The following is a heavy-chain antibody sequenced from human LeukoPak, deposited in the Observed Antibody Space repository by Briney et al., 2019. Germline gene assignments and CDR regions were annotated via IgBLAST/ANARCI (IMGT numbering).Heavy chain of an antibody. J-gene: IGHJ4*02. V-gene: IGHV3-21*01. Sequence: GGSLRLSCAASRFSFNSNSMNWVRQAPGKGLEWVSAISASSTSIKYADSVKGRFTISRDNARSSVYLEMNSLRVDDTAVYYCAKVGTGNQYGSGDFDLWGQGSLVTISS. CDR2: ISASSTSI. D-gene: IGHD3-10*01. CDR3: AKVGTGNQYGSGDFDL. CDR1: RFSFNSNS.